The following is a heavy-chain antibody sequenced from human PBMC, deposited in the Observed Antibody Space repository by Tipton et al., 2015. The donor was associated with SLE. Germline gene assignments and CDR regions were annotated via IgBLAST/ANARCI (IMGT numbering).Heavy chain of an antibody. J-gene: IGHJ4*02. V-gene: IGHV1-3*01. Sequence: QLVQSGPEVKKPGASVKVSCKASGYIFTNYAMHWVRQAPGQRLEWMGWINAGNGNTKYSQKFQGRVTITRDTSASTAYMELSSLRSEDTAVYYCARGDIVVVVAATIAFDIWGQGTLVTVSS. D-gene: IGHD2-15*01. CDR2: INAGNGNT. CDR1: GYIFTNYA. CDR3: ARGDIVVVVAATIAFDI.